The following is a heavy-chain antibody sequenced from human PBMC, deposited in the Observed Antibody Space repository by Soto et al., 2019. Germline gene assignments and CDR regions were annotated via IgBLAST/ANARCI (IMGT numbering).Heavy chain of an antibody. V-gene: IGHV3-48*04. CDR3: FRGSIIRGKRNSC. CDR1: GFAFPIAS. CDR2: ISSDSGTI. Sequence: PGGSLRLSCAASGFAFPIASMTWVGQAPGKGLEWVSSISSDSGTIYHADSVRGRFTISRDNSKNSLYLQMNSLRAEDTAVYFCFRGSIIRGKRNSCWGQRTLVRVAS. D-gene: IGHD3-3*01. J-gene: IGHJ1*01.